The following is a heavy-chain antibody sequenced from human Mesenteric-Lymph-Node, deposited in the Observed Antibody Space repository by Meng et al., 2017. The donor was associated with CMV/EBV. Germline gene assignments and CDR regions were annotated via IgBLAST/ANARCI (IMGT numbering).Heavy chain of an antibody. J-gene: IGHJ4*02. CDR1: GFNFSTNW. D-gene: IGHD2-15*01. CDR2: INDGGSDT. CDR3: ARQLGYCSHGTCYFDY. Sequence: GFNFSTNWMHWVRHAQGKGLEWVSAINDGGSDTYSADSVKGRFIISRDNSKNTLYLQLNSLGAEDTAIYYCARQLGYCSHGTCYFDYWGQGTLVTVSS. V-gene: IGHV3-23*01.